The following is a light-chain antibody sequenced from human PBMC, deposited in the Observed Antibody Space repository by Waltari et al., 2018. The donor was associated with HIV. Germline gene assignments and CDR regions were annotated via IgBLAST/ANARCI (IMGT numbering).Light chain of an antibody. CDR2: EAS. V-gene: IGKV1-5*03. CDR1: QNIRSW. J-gene: IGKJ2*01. Sequence: DIQMTQSPSTLSASVGDRVTIPCRASQNIRSWLAWYQQTPGKAPKLLIYEASSLESWVPSRFSGSGSGTEFTLTISSLQPDDFATYYCQQYHSFPYTFGQGTKLEI. CDR3: QQYHSFPYT.